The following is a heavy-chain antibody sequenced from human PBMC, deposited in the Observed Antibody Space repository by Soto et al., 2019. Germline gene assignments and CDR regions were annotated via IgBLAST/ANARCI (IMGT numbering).Heavy chain of an antibody. Sequence: SETLSLTCTVSGGSMRNSNSYWGWIRQPPGKGLEWIGYIYYSGNTYSNPSLKSRVMISVDTSKNQFSLNLSSVTAADTAVYYCASGYYDILTGRDTKYYFDYWGQGALVTVSS. J-gene: IGHJ4*02. CDR1: GGSMRNSNSY. CDR3: ASGYYDILTGRDTKYYFDY. V-gene: IGHV4-30-4*08. CDR2: IYYSGNT. D-gene: IGHD3-9*01.